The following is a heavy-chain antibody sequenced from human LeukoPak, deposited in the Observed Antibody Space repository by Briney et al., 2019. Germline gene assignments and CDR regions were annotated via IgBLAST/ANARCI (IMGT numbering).Heavy chain of an antibody. CDR1: GGSISSYY. CDR3: ARAAIVVVPSAMALDAFDI. CDR2: IYTSGCT. V-gene: IGHV4-4*07. D-gene: IGHD2-2*01. J-gene: IGHJ3*02. Sequence: SETLSLTCTVSGGSISSYYWSWIRQAAGKGLEWIGRIYTSGCTNYNPSLKSRVTMSVDTSKNQFSLKLSSVTAADTAVYYCARAAIVVVPSAMALDAFDIWGRGTMVTVSS.